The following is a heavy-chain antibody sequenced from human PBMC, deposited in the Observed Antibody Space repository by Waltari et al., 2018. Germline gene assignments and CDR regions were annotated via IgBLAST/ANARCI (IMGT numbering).Heavy chain of an antibody. CDR3: AKNTPDQYSYYMDV. CDR1: GFRFSDSG. CDR2: IRYDGYNK. Sequence: QVQLVESGGGVVQPGGSLRLSCAVSGFRFSDSGMHWVRQAPGKGLEWVAFIRYDGYNKFYADSVKGRFTISRDNSKNTLDLQLNSLSPDDTAVYYCAKNTPDQYSYYMDVWGQGATVTVSS. D-gene: IGHD2-2*01. J-gene: IGHJ6*03. V-gene: IGHV3-30*02.